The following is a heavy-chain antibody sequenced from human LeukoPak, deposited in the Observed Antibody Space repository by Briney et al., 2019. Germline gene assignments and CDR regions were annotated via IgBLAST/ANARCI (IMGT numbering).Heavy chain of an antibody. D-gene: IGHD2-15*01. J-gene: IGHJ6*03. CDR3: ARGVVAATFYYYMDV. CDR1: GYTFTGYY. Sequence: ASVKVSCKASGYTFTGYYMHWVRQAPGQGLEWMGWISPNSGGTNYAQKFQGRVTMTRDTSISTAYMELSRLRSDDTAVYYCARGVVAATFYYYMDVWGKGTTVTVAS. V-gene: IGHV1-2*02. CDR2: ISPNSGGT.